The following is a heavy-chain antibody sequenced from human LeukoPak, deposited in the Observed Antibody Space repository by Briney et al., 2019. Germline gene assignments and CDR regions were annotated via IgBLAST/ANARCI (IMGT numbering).Heavy chain of an antibody. J-gene: IGHJ5*02. Sequence: ASVKVSCKASGYTFTSYYMHWVRQAPGQGLEWMGLINPTGGSTGYAQKFQGRVSITKDTSISTAYMELSSLRSDDTAVYYCARMWSYGDSENWFDPWGQGTLVTVSS. V-gene: IGHV1-46*01. CDR2: INPTGGST. CDR1: GYTFTSYY. CDR3: ARMWSYGDSENWFDP. D-gene: IGHD4-17*01.